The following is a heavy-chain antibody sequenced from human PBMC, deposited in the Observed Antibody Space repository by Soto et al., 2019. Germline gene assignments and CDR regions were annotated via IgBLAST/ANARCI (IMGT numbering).Heavy chain of an antibody. CDR3: ATDDYGIFPY. V-gene: IGHV1-2*02. J-gene: IGHJ4*02. CDR2: IDPRSGGT. D-gene: IGHD3-10*01. CDR1: GYPFTTYY. Sequence: HVPLVQSGTEVKKPWASVRVSCMVSGYPFTTYYIHWVRQAPGQGLEWMGWIDPRSGGTVYEQKFQGRVTMTRDTSISTVYMDLSGLTADDTALYYCATDDYGIFPYWGQGSLVTVSS.